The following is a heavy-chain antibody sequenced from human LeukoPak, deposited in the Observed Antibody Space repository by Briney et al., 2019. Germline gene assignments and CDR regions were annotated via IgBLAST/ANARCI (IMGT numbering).Heavy chain of an antibody. V-gene: IGHV3-23*01. CDR1: GFTFSNYG. J-gene: IGHJ4*02. Sequence: GGSLRLSCSASGFTFSNYGMSWVRQAPGKGLEWVSGIQGSSGSTYYADSVKGRSTISRDNSKNTLHLQMNSLRAEDTAVYYCARGYDFWSGYSFDYWGQGTLVTVSS. D-gene: IGHD3-3*01. CDR3: ARGYDFWSGYSFDY. CDR2: IQGSSGST.